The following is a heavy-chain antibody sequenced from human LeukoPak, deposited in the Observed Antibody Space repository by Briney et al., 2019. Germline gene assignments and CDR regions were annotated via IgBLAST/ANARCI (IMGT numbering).Heavy chain of an antibody. D-gene: IGHD2-15*01. CDR1: GFTFDDYA. V-gene: IGHV3-9*01. CDR2: ITWNRDNI. Sequence: GGSLRLSCAASGFTFDDYAMHWVRQAPGKGLEWVSGITWNRDNIGYGDSVKGRFTISRDNSKNTLYLQMNSLRAEDTAVYYCARDLVVLGDLDYWGQGTLVTVSS. J-gene: IGHJ4*02. CDR3: ARDLVVLGDLDY.